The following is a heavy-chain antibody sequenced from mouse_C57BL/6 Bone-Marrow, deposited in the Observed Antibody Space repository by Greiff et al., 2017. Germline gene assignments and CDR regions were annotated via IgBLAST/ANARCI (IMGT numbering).Heavy chain of an antibody. CDR3: ARSYYCSSRYWYFDV. Sequence: QVQLQQSGAELVKPGASVKMSCKASGYTFTTYPIEWMKQNHGKSLEWIGNFHPDNDDTKYNEKVKGKATLTVEKSSSTVYLELSRFTSDDSAVYYCARSYYCSSRYWYFDVWGTGTTVTVSS. CDR2: FHPDNDDT. D-gene: IGHD1-1*01. J-gene: IGHJ1*03. V-gene: IGHV1-47*01. CDR1: GYTFTTYP.